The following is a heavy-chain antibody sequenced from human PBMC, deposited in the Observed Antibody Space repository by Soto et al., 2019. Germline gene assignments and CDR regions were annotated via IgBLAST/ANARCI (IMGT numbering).Heavy chain of an antibody. CDR1: GGSINSGGYY. CDR3: ARTARATVTMGGYYYYDMDV. V-gene: IGHV4-31*03. J-gene: IGHJ6*02. CDR2: IYQSGSA. Sequence: QVQLQESGPGLVKPSQTLSLTCTVSGGSINSGGYYWTWIRQHPGKGLEWIGHIYQSGSAYYNPSLKSRVTMSVDTSKNQFSLKLTSVTAADTAVYYCARTARATVTMGGYYYYDMDVWGQGTKVNVSS. D-gene: IGHD4-17*01.